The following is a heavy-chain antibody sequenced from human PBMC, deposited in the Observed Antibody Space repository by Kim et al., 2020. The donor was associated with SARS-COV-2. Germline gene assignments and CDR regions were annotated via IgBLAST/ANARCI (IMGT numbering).Heavy chain of an antibody. CDR1: GFTLSTYV. Sequence: SLRLSCAASGFTLSTYVMHWVRQAPGKGLEWVAVMSSDGTNKYYADSVQGRFTIFRDNSKNTLFLQMNSLRPEDTAVYYCATAYYDFWSGYYRDDYWGQGTLVTVSS. CDR2: MSSDGTNK. V-gene: IGHV3-30-3*01. CDR3: ATAYYDFWSGYYRDDY. J-gene: IGHJ4*02. D-gene: IGHD3-3*01.